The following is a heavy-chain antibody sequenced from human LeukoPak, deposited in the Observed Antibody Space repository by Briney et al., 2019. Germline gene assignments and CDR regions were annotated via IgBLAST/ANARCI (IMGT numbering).Heavy chain of an antibody. Sequence: ASVTVSCKASGGTFSSYAISWVRQAPGQGLEWMGWITPSGGTNYPQKFQGRVAITRDTSITTAYMDLSRLTSDDTAVYYCARDRYGDGFAHFDYWGQGALVTVSS. CDR1: GGTFSSYA. D-gene: IGHD5-24*01. CDR3: ARDRYGDGFAHFDY. CDR2: ITPSGGT. J-gene: IGHJ4*02. V-gene: IGHV1-2*02.